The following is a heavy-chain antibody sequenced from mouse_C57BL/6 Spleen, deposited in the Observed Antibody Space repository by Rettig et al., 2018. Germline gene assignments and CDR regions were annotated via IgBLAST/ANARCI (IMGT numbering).Heavy chain of an antibody. CDR3: ARYLDYGSSFGFAY. Sequence: LEWIGYIYPRDGSTKYNEKFKGKATLTADKSSSTAYMQLNSLTSEDSAVYFCARYLDYGSSFGFAYWGQGTLVTVSA. J-gene: IGHJ3*01. V-gene: IGHV1-78*01. D-gene: IGHD1-1*01. CDR2: IYPRDGST.